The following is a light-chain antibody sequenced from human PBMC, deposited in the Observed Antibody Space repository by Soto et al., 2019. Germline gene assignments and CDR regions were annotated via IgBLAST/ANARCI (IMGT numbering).Light chain of an antibody. J-gene: IGKJ4*01. CDR1: QDISNF. V-gene: IGKV1-27*01. CDR2: AAS. CDR3: QQINSFPLT. Sequence: DIQMTQSPSSLSASVGDRVTITCRASQDISNFLAWYQQKPEKVPKLLIHAASTLHSGVPSRFSGSGSGTDFTLTISSLQPEDFATYYCQQINSFPLTFGGGTKVDIK.